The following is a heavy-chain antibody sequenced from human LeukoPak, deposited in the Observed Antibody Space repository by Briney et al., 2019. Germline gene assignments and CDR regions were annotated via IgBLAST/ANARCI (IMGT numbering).Heavy chain of an antibody. CDR3: ARANQQLSDLDY. Sequence: PSETLSLTCTVSGGSINDYYWTWIRQPPGKGLEWIAYVYYSGTTNYNPSLKSRVTISVDTSKNQFSLKLTSVTAADTAVYYCARANQQLSDLDYWGQGTLVTVSS. CDR2: VYYSGTT. V-gene: IGHV4-59*01. D-gene: IGHD6-13*01. J-gene: IGHJ4*02. CDR1: GGSINDYY.